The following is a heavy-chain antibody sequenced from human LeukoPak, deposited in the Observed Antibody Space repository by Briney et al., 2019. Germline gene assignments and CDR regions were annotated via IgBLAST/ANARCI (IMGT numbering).Heavy chain of an antibody. Sequence: PGGSLRLSCAASGFSFGNYWMIWVRQAPGKGLEWVANIKQDGNEKYYVDSVRGRVTISRDNAKNSLYLQMNSLRAEDTAVYYCARDGSSGISHAADYWGQGTLVTVSS. D-gene: IGHD3-22*01. J-gene: IGHJ4*02. CDR2: IKQDGNEK. CDR1: GFSFGNYW. V-gene: IGHV3-7*01. CDR3: ARDGSSGISHAADY.